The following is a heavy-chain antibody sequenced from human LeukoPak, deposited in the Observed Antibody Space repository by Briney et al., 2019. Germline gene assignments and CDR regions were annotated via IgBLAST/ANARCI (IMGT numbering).Heavy chain of an antibody. CDR1: GYSISSGYY. CDR3: ARDLSSSWYPLNYTYYMDV. J-gene: IGHJ6*03. D-gene: IGHD6-13*01. V-gene: IGHV4-38-2*02. Sequence: KPSETLSLTCTVSGYSISSGYYWGWIRQPPGQGLEWTGSIYYSGSTYYNPSLKSRVTISVDTSKNQFSLKLSSVTAADSAVYYCARDLSSSWYPLNYTYYMDVWGKGTTVTVSS. CDR2: IYYSGST.